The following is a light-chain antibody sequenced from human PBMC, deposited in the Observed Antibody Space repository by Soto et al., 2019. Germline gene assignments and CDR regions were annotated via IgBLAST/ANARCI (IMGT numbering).Light chain of an antibody. CDR3: SSYTNSATPCV. CDR2: EVS. J-gene: IGLJ1*01. V-gene: IGLV2-14*01. CDR1: SSDFGGYNS. Sequence: QSVLTQPASVSGSPGQSITISCTGTSSDFGGYNSVSWYQHHPGKAPKLMIYEVSNRPSGVSNRFSGSKSGNTASLAISGLQAEDEADYYCSSYTNSATPCVFGTGTKVTVL.